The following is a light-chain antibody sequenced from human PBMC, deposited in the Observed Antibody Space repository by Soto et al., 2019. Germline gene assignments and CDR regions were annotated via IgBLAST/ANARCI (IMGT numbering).Light chain of an antibody. CDR2: WAS. Sequence: DIVMTQSPDSLAVSLGERATINCKSSQSVLSSSDNRNYLTWYQQRPGQPPKLLIYWASTRESGVPDRFSGSGSGTDFTLTISSLPAEDVAVYYCQQFYSIPFTFGGGTKVEI. V-gene: IGKV4-1*01. J-gene: IGKJ4*01. CDR3: QQFYSIPFT. CDR1: QSVLSSSDNRNY.